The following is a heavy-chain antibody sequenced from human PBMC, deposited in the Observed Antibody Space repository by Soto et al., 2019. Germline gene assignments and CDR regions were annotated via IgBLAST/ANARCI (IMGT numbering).Heavy chain of an antibody. Sequence: GASVKVSCKASGYTFTSYSIHWVRQAPGQGLEWIGWINTDNGDAKYPQKFQGRVTVTRDTSATTAYMEVSSLRSEDTAVYNCARDQGYVVYWGLGTLVTVSS. CDR2: INTDNGDA. V-gene: IGHV1-3*04. CDR3: ARDQGYVVY. CDR1: GYTFTSYS. J-gene: IGHJ4*03.